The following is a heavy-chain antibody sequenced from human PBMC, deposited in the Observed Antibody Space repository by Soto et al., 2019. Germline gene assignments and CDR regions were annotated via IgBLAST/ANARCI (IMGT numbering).Heavy chain of an antibody. CDR3: AREDRGDYYYYSMDV. Sequence: ASVKVSCKASGYTFTSYGISWVRQAPGQGLEWMGWISAYNGNTNYAQKLQGRVTMTTDTSTSTAYMELRSLRSDDTAVYYCAREDRGDYYYYSMDVWGQGTTVTVSS. CDR2: ISAYNGNT. D-gene: IGHD1-26*01. V-gene: IGHV1-18*01. J-gene: IGHJ6*02. CDR1: GYTFTSYG.